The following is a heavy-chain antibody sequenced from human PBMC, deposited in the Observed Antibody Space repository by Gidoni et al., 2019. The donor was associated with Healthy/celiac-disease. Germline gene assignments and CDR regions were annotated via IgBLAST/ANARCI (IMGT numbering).Heavy chain of an antibody. J-gene: IGHJ5*02. CDR1: AGSISSSSYY. D-gene: IGHD6-13*01. CDR3: ARYDNSSSWYWFDP. Sequence: QLPLQESGPGLVRPSETLSLTCTVSAGSISSSSYYWGWIRKPPGKGLEWIGSIYYSGSTYYNPSLKRRVTISVDTSKNQFSLKLSSGTAADTAVYYCARYDNSSSWYWFDPWGQGTLVTVSS. CDR2: IYYSGST. V-gene: IGHV4-39*01.